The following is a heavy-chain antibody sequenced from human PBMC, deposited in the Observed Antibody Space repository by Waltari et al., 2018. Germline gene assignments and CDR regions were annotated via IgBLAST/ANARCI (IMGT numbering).Heavy chain of an antibody. V-gene: IGHV3-30*01. CDR3: ARAGLEWFGELFDY. J-gene: IGHJ4*02. CDR2: ISYDGSIK. Sequence: QVQLVESGGGVVHPGGSLRLSCAASGFPFSTYAVHWVRQAPGKGREGVAVISYDGSIKYNADSVEGRFTISRDNARNTMSLQINSLTTEDTAVYYCARAGLEWFGELFDYWGQGTLVTVSS. CDR1: GFPFSTYA. D-gene: IGHD3-10*01.